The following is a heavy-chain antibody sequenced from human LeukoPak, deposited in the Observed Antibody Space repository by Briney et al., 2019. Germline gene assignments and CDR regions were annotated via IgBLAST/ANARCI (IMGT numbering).Heavy chain of an antibody. CDR1: GFTFSSYS. Sequence: GSLRLSCAASGFTFSSYSMNWVRQPPGKGLEWIGYISYSGSTNYNPSLKSRVTISVDTSKNQFSLKLSSVTAADTAVYYCARGSVVVPAAIVPFDPWGQGTLVTVSS. CDR2: ISYSGST. J-gene: IGHJ5*02. CDR3: ARGSVVVPAAIVPFDP. D-gene: IGHD2-2*01. V-gene: IGHV4-59*01.